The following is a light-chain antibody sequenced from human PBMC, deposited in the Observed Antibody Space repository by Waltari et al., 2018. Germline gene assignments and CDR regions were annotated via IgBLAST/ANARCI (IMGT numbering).Light chain of an antibody. Sequence: DIQMTQSPSTLSASVGDRVTTNCRASQSISSWLAWYQQKPGKAPKLLIYKASSLESGVPSRFSGSGSGTEFTLTISSLQPDDFATYYCQQYNSYSPTTFGQGTKVEIK. CDR2: KAS. V-gene: IGKV1-5*03. J-gene: IGKJ1*01. CDR1: QSISSW. CDR3: QQYNSYSPTT.